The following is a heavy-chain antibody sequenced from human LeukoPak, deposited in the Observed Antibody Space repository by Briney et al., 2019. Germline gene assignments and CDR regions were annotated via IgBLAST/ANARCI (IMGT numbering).Heavy chain of an antibody. J-gene: IGHJ5*02. D-gene: IGHD4-17*01. CDR1: GYAFTSYA. Sequence: GASVKVSCKASGYAFTSYAMNWVRQAPGQGLEWMGWINTNTGNPTYAQGFTGRFVFSLDTSVSTAYLQISSLKAEDTAVYYCARYRGVYGEAKDWFDPWGQGTLVTVSS. V-gene: IGHV7-4-1*02. CDR3: ARYRGVYGEAKDWFDP. CDR2: INTNTGNP.